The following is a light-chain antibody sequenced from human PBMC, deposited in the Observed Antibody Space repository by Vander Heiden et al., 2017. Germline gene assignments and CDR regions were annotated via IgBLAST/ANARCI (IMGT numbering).Light chain of an antibody. Sequence: QSALTQPASVSGSPGQSITISCTGTSSDVGGYNYVSWYQQHPGKAPKLIIYDVSNRPSGVSTRFSGSKSGNTASLTISGLQAEDKADYYCSSYTSSSTVVFGGGTKLTVL. J-gene: IGLJ2*01. CDR1: SSDVGGYNY. V-gene: IGLV2-14*03. CDR2: DVS. CDR3: SSYTSSSTVV.